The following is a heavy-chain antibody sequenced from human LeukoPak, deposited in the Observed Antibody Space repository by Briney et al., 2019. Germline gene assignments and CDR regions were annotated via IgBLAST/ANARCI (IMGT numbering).Heavy chain of an antibody. Sequence: PGRSLRLSCAASGFIFKNYGMHWVRQAPGKGLEWVAVIWYDGSYEDYGDSVKGRFSISRDNSKNTVYLQMNSLRAEDTAVYYCAKDFYVWGCYRLSHHDYWGQGTLVTVSS. V-gene: IGHV3-33*06. CDR1: GFIFKNYG. CDR3: AKDFYVWGCYRLSHHDY. D-gene: IGHD3-16*02. CDR2: IWYDGSYE. J-gene: IGHJ4*02.